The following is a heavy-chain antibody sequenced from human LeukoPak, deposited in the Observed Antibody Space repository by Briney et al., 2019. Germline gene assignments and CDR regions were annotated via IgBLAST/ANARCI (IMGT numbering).Heavy chain of an antibody. V-gene: IGHV6-1*01. D-gene: IGHD5-12*01. J-gene: IGHJ3*02. CDR3: AREKYSGSKQTDAFDI. CDR2: TYYRSKWYN. Sequence: PSQTLSLTCAISGDSFSSNSAAWNWIRQSPSRGLEWLGRTYYRSKWYNDYAVSVKSRITINPDTSKNQFSLQLNSVTPEDTAVYYCAREKYSGSKQTDAFDIWGQGTMVTVSS. CDR1: GDSFSSNSAA.